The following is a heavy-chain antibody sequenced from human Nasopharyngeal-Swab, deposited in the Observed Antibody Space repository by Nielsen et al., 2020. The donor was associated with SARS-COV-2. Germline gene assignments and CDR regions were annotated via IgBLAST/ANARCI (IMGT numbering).Heavy chain of an antibody. J-gene: IGHJ5*02. CDR3: ARHCIPVVGPCNWLDP. Sequence: SETLSLTCTVSGGSIDNDIHYWGWMRQAPGKGLQWIGSIFSGGTTYYNPSLSSRVTISVDTSKNQFFLQLNSVTAADTATYYSARHCIPVVGPCNWLDPWGQGSLVSVSS. D-gene: IGHD6-19*01. CDR2: IFSGGTT. V-gene: IGHV4-39*01. CDR1: GGSIDNDIHY.